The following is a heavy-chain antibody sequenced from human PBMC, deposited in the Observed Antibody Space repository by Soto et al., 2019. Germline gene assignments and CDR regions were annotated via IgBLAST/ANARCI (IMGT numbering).Heavy chain of an antibody. J-gene: IGHJ4*02. D-gene: IGHD3-10*01. CDR2: IWYDGSDK. V-gene: IGHV3-33*01. CDR1: GFTFSRHG. CDR3: ARDKGKVYFDY. Sequence: QVQLVESGGGVVQPGRSLRLSCSPSGFTFSRHGMHWVRQAPGKGLEWVAGIWYDGSDKYYADSVKGRFTISRDNSKNTLYLQMNSLRAEDTAVYYCARDKGKVYFDYWGQGSLVTVSS.